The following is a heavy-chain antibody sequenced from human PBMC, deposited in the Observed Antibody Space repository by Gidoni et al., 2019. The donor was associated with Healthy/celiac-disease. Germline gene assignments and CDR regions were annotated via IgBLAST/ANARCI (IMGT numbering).Heavy chain of an antibody. D-gene: IGHD3-3*01. CDR3: ARSPPLASIRYYDFWSGHFDY. V-gene: IGHV1-69*01. J-gene: IGHJ4*02. CDR2: IIPIFGTA. CDR1: GGTFSSYA. Sequence: QEQLVQSGAEVQKPGSSVKVPCEASGGTFSSYANRWVRQTPGQGLEWKGGIIPIFGTASYAQKFQGRVTITADESTSTAYMELSRLRSDDTAVYYCARSPPLASIRYYDFWSGHFDYWGQGTLVTVSS.